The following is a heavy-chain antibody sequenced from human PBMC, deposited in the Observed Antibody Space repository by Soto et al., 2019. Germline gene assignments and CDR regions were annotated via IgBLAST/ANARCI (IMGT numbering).Heavy chain of an antibody. Sequence: QVQLVQSGAEVKKPGSSVKVSCKASGGTFSSYAISWVRQAPGQGLEWMGGIIPIFGTANYAQKFQGRVTITADEYTSKAYMELSSLRSDDTAVYYCAHEALEGYSSGWVESFDIWGHGTMVTVSS. V-gene: IGHV1-69*01. CDR2: IIPIFGTA. CDR1: GGTFSSYA. CDR3: AHEALEGYSSGWVESFDI. J-gene: IGHJ3*02. D-gene: IGHD6-19*01.